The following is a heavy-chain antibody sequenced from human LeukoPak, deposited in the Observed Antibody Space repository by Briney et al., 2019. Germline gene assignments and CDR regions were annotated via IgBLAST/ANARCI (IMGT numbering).Heavy chain of an antibody. J-gene: IGHJ4*02. CDR2: IKQDGSEK. Sequence: GGSLRLSCAASGFSFSSYWMSWVRQAPGTGLEWVANIKQDGSEKYYVDSVKGRFTISRDSAKNSLYLQMNSLRAEDTAVYYCARDFASSSSFDYWGQGTLVTVSS. CDR3: ARDFASSSSFDY. CDR1: GFSFSSYW. D-gene: IGHD6-13*01. V-gene: IGHV3-7*01.